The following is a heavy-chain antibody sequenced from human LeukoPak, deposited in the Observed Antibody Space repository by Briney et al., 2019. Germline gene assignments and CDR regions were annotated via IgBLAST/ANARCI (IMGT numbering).Heavy chain of an antibody. D-gene: IGHD1-26*01. CDR2: IYHSGST. CDR3: ARDLFGGSYVY. J-gene: IGHJ4*02. V-gene: IGHV4-38-2*02. CDR1: GYSISSGYY. Sequence: SETLSLTCTVSGYSISSGYYWGWIRQPPGKGLEWIGSIYHSGSTYYNPSLKSRVTISVDTSKNQFSLKLSSVTAADTAVYYCARDLFGGSYVYWDQGTLVTVSS.